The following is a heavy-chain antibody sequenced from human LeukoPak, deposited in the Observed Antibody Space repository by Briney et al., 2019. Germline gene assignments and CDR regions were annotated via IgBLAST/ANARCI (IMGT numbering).Heavy chain of an antibody. Sequence: ASVKVSCKASGYTFTSYGISWVRQAPGQGLEWMGWIGAYNGNTNYAQKLQGRVTMTTDTSTSTAYMELRSLRSDDTAVYYCARHPGLRYSYGVEYWFDPWGQGTLVTVSS. J-gene: IGHJ5*02. D-gene: IGHD5-18*01. CDR1: GYTFTSYG. V-gene: IGHV1-18*04. CDR3: ARHPGLRYSYGVEYWFDP. CDR2: IGAYNGNT.